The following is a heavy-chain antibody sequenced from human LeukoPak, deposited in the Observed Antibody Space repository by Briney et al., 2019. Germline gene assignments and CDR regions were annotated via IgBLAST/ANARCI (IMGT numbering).Heavy chain of an antibody. CDR3: ARVEYYYDSSGYYRPGYYYYYMDV. D-gene: IGHD3-22*01. J-gene: IGHJ6*03. V-gene: IGHV1-8*01. Sequence: ASVKVSCKASGYTFISYDINWVRQATGQGLEWMGWMNPNSGNTGYAQKFQGRVTMTRNTSISTAYMELSSLRSEDTAVYYCARVEYYYDSSGYYRPGYYYYYMDVWGKGTTVTVSS. CDR1: GYTFISYD. CDR2: MNPNSGNT.